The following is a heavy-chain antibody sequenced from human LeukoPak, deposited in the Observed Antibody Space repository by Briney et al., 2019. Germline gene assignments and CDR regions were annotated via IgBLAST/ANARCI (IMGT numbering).Heavy chain of an antibody. CDR1: GGSISRSSYY. Sequence: SETLSLTCTVSGGSISRSSYYWCWVRQPRGKGLEWIGSIYYSGSTYYNPSLKSRVTISVDTSKNQFSLKLSSVTAADTAVYYSAIIQMCLTPKEGWFDPWGQGTLVTVSS. V-gene: IGHV4-39*01. D-gene: IGHD4-23*01. J-gene: IGHJ5*02. CDR2: IYYSGST. CDR3: AIIQMCLTPKEGWFDP.